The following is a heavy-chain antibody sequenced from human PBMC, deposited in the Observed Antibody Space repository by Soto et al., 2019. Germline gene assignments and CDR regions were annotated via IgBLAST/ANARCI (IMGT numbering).Heavy chain of an antibody. Sequence: QVQLVQSGAEVKKPGPSVKVSCKTSGGTFSTYSIVWVRQAPGEGLEWMGGIIPIFGTANYAQKFQDRVTITADKSTNIAFMELSSLKSEDTDMYYCASSSGNNYGVGTNYYFDYWGQGTLVTVSS. CDR2: IIPIFGTA. V-gene: IGHV1-69*06. CDR3: ASSSGNNYGVGTNYYFDY. CDR1: GGTFSTYS. J-gene: IGHJ4*02. D-gene: IGHD1-26*01.